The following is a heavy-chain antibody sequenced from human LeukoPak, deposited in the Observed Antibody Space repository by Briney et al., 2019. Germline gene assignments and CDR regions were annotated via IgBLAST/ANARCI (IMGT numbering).Heavy chain of an antibody. CDR2: ISGSGGST. J-gene: IGHJ3*02. Sequence: QPGGSLRLSCAASGFTFSSYGMSWVRQAPGKGLEWVSAISGSGGSTYYADSMKGRFTISRDNSKNTLYLQMNSLRAEDTAVYYCAKEWGRLWFGEGRAFDIWGQGTMVTVSS. D-gene: IGHD3-10*01. CDR1: GFTFSSYG. CDR3: AKEWGRLWFGEGRAFDI. V-gene: IGHV3-23*01.